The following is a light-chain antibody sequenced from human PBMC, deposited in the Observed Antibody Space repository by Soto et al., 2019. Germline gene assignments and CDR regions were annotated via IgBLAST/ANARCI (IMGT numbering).Light chain of an antibody. J-gene: IGKJ1*01. CDR1: QPISSH. Sequence: EIVLTQSPGTLSLSPGERATLSCRASQPISSHRYLAWYQQKPGQAPRLLLYEASIRATGIQARFSGDGSGTEFTLTIRSLQSEDFGIYYCKKYNQWPWTFGPGTKVDI. CDR3: KKYNQWPWT. CDR2: EAS. V-gene: IGKV3-15*01.